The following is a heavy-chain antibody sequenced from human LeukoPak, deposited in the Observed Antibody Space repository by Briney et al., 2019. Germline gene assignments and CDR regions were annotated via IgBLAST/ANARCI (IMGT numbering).Heavy chain of an antibody. CDR2: INPNNGGT. V-gene: IGHV1-2*02. CDR3: AREPVAAAVRGSWFDP. Sequence: ASVKVSCKASGYTFTVYYMHWVRQAPGQGLEWMGWINPNNGGTNYAQKFQGRVTMTRDTSISTAYMELSRLRSDDTAVYYCAREPVAAAVRGSWFDPWGQGTLVTVSS. J-gene: IGHJ5*02. CDR1: GYTFTVYY. D-gene: IGHD6-13*01.